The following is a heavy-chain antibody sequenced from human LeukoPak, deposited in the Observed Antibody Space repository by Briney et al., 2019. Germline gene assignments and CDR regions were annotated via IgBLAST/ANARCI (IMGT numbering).Heavy chain of an antibody. CDR2: ISIGSNAI. CDR3: ARVGALYGFDI. CDR1: GFTFSSYS. D-gene: IGHD1-26*01. V-gene: IGHV3-48*01. Sequence: QTGGSLRLSCAASGFTFSSYSLNWVRQAPGKGLEWISYISIGSNAIHYADSVRGRLTISRDNARNSLYLQMNSLRAEDTAVYYCARVGALYGFDIWGQGTMVTVSS. J-gene: IGHJ3*02.